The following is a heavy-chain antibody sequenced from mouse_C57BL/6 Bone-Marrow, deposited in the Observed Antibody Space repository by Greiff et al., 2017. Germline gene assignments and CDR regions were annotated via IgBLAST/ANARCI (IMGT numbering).Heavy chain of an antibody. J-gene: IGHJ4*01. D-gene: IGHD2-2*01. V-gene: IGHV1-31*01. CDR1: GYSFTGYY. CDR3: ARGLRAMDY. Sequence: VQLKESGPELVKPGASVKISCKASGYSFTGYYMHWVQQSPGNILDWIGYIYPYNGVSSYNQKFKGKATLTVDKSSRTAFMERLSRASEDSAVYYCARGLRAMDYWGQGTSVTVAS. CDR2: IYPYNGVS.